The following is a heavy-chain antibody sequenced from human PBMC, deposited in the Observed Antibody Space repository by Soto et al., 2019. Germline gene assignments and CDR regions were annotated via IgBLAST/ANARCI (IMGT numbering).Heavy chain of an antibody. Sequence: ASVKVSCKASGGTFSSYTISWVRQAPGQGLEWMGRIIPILGIANYAQKFQGRVTITADKSTSTAYMELSSLRSEDTAVYYCASRMSSGHYYGMDVWGQGTTLIVSS. CDR3: ASRMSSGHYYGMDV. V-gene: IGHV1-69*02. CDR1: GGTFSSYT. J-gene: IGHJ6*02. D-gene: IGHD3-10*01. CDR2: IIPILGIA.